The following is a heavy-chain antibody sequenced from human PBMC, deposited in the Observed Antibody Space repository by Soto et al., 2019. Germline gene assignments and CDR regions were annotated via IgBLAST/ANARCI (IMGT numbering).Heavy chain of an antibody. J-gene: IGHJ4*02. CDR2: ISVSVGST. Sequence: EVQLLESGGGLVQPGGSLRLSCAASGFTFSSYAMSWVRQAPGKGLDWVSAISVSVGSTYYADSVKGRFTISRDNSKNTLYLQMNSLRAEDTAVYYCAKVERAVAGIIDWGQGTLVTVS. D-gene: IGHD6-19*01. CDR3: AKVERAVAGIID. CDR1: GFTFSSYA. V-gene: IGHV3-23*01.